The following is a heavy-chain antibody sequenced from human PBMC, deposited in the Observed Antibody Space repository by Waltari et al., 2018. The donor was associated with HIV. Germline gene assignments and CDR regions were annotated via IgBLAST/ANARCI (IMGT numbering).Heavy chain of an antibody. D-gene: IGHD5-18*01. CDR1: GFSVSSNY. CDR3: AKADTADDAFDI. Sequence: EVQLVESGGGLIQPGGSLRLSCDASGFSVSSNYMNWVRQSPGKGLEWVSVLYSGGPTYYAASVQGRFTISRDSSKNTVYLQMNNLRAEDTALYICAKADTADDAFDIWGRGTMVTVSS. CDR2: LYSGGPT. J-gene: IGHJ3*02. V-gene: IGHV3-53*01.